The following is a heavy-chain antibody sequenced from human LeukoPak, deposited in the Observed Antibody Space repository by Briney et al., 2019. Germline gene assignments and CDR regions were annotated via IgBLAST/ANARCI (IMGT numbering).Heavy chain of an antibody. J-gene: IGHJ4*02. CDR1: GFSFDDYA. V-gene: IGHV3-9*01. CDR3: AKDTRGYSYGSYFDY. Sequence: GRSLRLSCAASGFSFDDYAMHWVRHAPGKGLEWVSGISWNSGNIGYADSVKGRFTISRDNAKNSLYLQMNSLGADDTALYYCAKDTRGYSYGSYFDYWGQGTLVTVSS. D-gene: IGHD5-18*01. CDR2: ISWNSGNI.